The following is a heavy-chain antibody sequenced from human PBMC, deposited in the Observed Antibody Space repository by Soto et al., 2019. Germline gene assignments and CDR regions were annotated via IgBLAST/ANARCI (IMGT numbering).Heavy chain of an antibody. CDR1: GFTFSSYG. CDR2: IWFDGSDK. V-gene: IGHV3-33*01. J-gene: IGHJ3*02. D-gene: IGHD2-2*01. Sequence: PGGSLRLSCAASGFTFSSYGMHWVRQAPGKGLEWVALIWFDGSDKYYADSVKGRFTIPRDNSKNTLYLQMNSLRADDTAVYYCARLYCSSTSCYSVGAFDIWGQGTMVTVSS. CDR3: ARLYCSSTSCYSVGAFDI.